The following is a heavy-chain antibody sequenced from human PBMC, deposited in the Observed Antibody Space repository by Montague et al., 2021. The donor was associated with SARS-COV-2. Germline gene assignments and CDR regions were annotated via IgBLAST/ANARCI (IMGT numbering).Heavy chain of an antibody. J-gene: IGHJ6*02. D-gene: IGHD6-13*01. CDR1: GGSIGSSSYY. CDR2: IYYSGST. CDR3: ARLGRQQLVRLSGMDV. Sequence: SETLSLTCTVSGGSIGSSSYYWGWIRQPPGKGLEWIGSIYYSGSTYYNPSLKSRVTISVDTSKNQFSLKLSSVTAADTAVYYCARLGRQQLVRLSGMDVWGQGTTVTVYS. V-gene: IGHV4-39*07.